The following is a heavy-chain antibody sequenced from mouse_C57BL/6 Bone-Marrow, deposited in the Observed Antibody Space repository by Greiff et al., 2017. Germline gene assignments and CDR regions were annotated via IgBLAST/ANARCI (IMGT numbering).Heavy chain of an antibody. CDR3: ARDAVVASYYFDY. Sequence: VQLKQSVAELVRPGASVKLSCTASGFNIKNTYMHWVKQRPEQGLEWIGRIDPANGNTKYAPKFQGKATITEDTSSNTAYLQLSSLTSEDTALYYCARDAVVASYYFDYWGQGTTLTVSS. D-gene: IGHD1-1*01. J-gene: IGHJ2*01. CDR2: IDPANGNT. V-gene: IGHV14-3*01. CDR1: GFNIKNTY.